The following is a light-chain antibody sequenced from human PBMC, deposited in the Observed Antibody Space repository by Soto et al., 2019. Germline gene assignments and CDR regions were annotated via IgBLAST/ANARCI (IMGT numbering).Light chain of an antibody. J-gene: IGKJ1*01. V-gene: IGKV3-15*01. CDR3: QQHNNWPPT. Sequence: EIVMTQSPATLSVSQGERATLSCRASQSVSSNLAWYQQKPGQDPRLLIYDASARATGIPARFSGSGSGTDFTLTISSLQSEDFAVYYCQQHNNWPPTFGQGTKVEIK. CDR2: DAS. CDR1: QSVSSN.